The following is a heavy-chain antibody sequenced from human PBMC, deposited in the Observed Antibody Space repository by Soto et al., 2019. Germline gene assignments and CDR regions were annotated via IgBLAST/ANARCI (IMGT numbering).Heavy chain of an antibody. Sequence: GGSLRLSCAASGFTFSSYSMNWVRQAPGKGLEWVSYISSSSSTIYYADSVKGRFTISRDNAKNSLYLQMNSLRAEDTAVYYCARPTQTDYSGYDPGGYYYYMDVWGKGTTVTVSS. CDR3: ARPTQTDYSGYDPGGYYYYMDV. CDR2: ISSSSSTI. J-gene: IGHJ6*03. V-gene: IGHV3-48*01. D-gene: IGHD5-12*01. CDR1: GFTFSSYS.